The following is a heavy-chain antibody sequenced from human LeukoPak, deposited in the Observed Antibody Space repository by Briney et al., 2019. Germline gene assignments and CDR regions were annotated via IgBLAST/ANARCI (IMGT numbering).Heavy chain of an antibody. CDR1: GFTFSSYW. D-gene: IGHD3-16*01. J-gene: IGHJ6*02. V-gene: IGHV3-7*01. CDR2: IKQDGSEK. Sequence: GGSLRLSCAASGFTFSSYWMSWGRQAPGKGLEWVANIKQDGSEKYYVDSVKGRFTISRDNAKNSLYLQMNSLRAEDTAVYYCARDHYDYVWGSYGMDVWGQGTTVTVSS. CDR3: ARDHYDYVWGSYGMDV.